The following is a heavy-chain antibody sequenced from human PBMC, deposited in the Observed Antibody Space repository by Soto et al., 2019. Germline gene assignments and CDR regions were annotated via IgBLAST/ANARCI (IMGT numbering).Heavy chain of an antibody. V-gene: IGHV1-46*02. CDR2: IHPSGGGT. D-gene: IGHD2-21*02. Sequence: QVQLVQSGAEVKKPGASVKVSCKPSGYTFNTYYLHWVRQAPGQALEWMGVIHPSGGGTTYAQKFLGRVTVTRDTSTTTVVMELSSLRSVDTAVYYCARGGHIAVVTASFDYWGQGTLVTVSS. CDR1: GYTFNTYY. CDR3: ARGGHIAVVTASFDY. J-gene: IGHJ4*02.